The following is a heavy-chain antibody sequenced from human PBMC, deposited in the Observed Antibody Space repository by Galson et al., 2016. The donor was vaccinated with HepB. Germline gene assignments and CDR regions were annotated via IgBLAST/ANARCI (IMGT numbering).Heavy chain of an antibody. D-gene: IGHD4-17*01. CDR1: GFPFSSYA. V-gene: IGHV3-33*08. Sequence: SLRLSCAASGFPFSSYAMSWVRQAPGKGLEWVAVISYDGNNRHYADAVKGRFTISRDSSTNTVYLQMNSLRADDTAVYFCARDRGLLRYYYGMDVWGQGTPVTVSS. CDR3: ARDRGLLRYYYGMDV. J-gene: IGHJ6*02. CDR2: ISYDGNNR.